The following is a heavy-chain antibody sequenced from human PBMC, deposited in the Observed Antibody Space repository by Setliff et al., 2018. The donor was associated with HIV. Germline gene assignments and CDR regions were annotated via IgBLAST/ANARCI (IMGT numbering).Heavy chain of an antibody. V-gene: IGHV4-38-2*02. Sequence: SETLSLTCTVSGYSINSSHYWSWIRQPPGKGLEWIGSIYYSGSTNYNPSLKSRFTISVDTSKSQFSLKMNSVTAADTAVYYCARDQSDWFYWGQGTLVTVSS. CDR3: ARDQSDWFY. D-gene: IGHD3-3*01. J-gene: IGHJ1*01. CDR2: IYYSGST. CDR1: GYSINSSHY.